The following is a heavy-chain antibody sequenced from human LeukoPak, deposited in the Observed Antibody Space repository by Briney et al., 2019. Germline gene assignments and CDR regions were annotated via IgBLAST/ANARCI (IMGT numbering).Heavy chain of an antibody. J-gene: IGHJ4*02. Sequence: GALRPSCAASGFTFSSYAMSWVRQAPGKGLEWVSTISGSGGSTYYADSVKGRFTISRDNSKNTLYLQMNSLGAEDTAVYHCAKDSAFDSSGYYYRGSNFDYWGQGTLVTVSS. V-gene: IGHV3-23*01. CDR2: ISGSGGST. CDR3: AKDSAFDSSGYYYRGSNFDY. D-gene: IGHD3-22*01. CDR1: GFTFSSYA.